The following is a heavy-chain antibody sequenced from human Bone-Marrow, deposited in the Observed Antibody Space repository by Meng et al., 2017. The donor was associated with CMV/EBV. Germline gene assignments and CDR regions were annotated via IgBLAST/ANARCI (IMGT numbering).Heavy chain of an antibody. V-gene: IGHV4-39*07. D-gene: IGHD6-6*01. CDR1: GGSISSSSYY. Sequence: SETLSLTCTVSGGSISSSSYYWGWIRQPPGKGLEWIGSIYYSGSTYYNPSLKSRVTISVDTSKNQFSLKLSSVTAADTAVYYCARATLIIAARRNWIDPWGHGTLVTVSS. J-gene: IGHJ5*02. CDR3: ARATLIIAARRNWIDP. CDR2: IYYSGST.